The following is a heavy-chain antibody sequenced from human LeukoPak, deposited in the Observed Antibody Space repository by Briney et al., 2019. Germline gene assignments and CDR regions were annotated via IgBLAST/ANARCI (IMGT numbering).Heavy chain of an antibody. V-gene: IGHV1-24*01. Sequence: ASVKVSCKVSGYTLTKFSIHWVRQAPGKGLEWMGGFGPEEGETIYAQEFQGRVTMTEDTSTDTAYMELSSLRSEDTAVYYCALWRAGYGDYYYLDPWGQGTLVTVSS. CDR1: GYTLTKFS. D-gene: IGHD4-17*01. J-gene: IGHJ5*02. CDR3: ALWRAGYGDYYYLDP. CDR2: FGPEEGET.